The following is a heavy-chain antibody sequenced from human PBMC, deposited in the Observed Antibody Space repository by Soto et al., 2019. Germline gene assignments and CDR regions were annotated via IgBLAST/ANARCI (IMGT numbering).Heavy chain of an antibody. J-gene: IGHJ6*03. CDR2: INHSGST. V-gene: IGHV4-34*01. CDR3: ARVLRIAALGPYYYYYDFMDF. CDR1: GGSFSGYY. D-gene: IGHD6-6*01. Sequence: SQTLSLTCAVYGGSFSGYYWSWIRQPPGKGLEWIGEINHSGSTNYNPSLKSRVTISVDTSKNQFSLKLSSVTAADTAVYYCARVLRIAALGPYYYYYDFMDFCGKGTTVTVSS.